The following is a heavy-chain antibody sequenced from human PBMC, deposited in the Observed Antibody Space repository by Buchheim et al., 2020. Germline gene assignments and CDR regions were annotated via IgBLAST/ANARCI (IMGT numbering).Heavy chain of an antibody. Sequence: QVQLVESGGGVVQPGRSLRLSCAASGFTFSSYGMHWVRQAPGKGLEWVAVISYDGSNKYYADSVKGRFTISRDNSKNTLYLQMNSLRAEDTAVYYCAKDGGSGGLDYWGQGTL. V-gene: IGHV3-30*18. CDR3: AKDGGSGGLDY. D-gene: IGHD3-16*01. CDR2: ISYDGSNK. J-gene: IGHJ4*02. CDR1: GFTFSSYG.